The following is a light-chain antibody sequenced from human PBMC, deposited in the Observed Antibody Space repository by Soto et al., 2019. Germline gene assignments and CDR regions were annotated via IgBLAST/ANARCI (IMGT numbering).Light chain of an antibody. Sequence: EIVMTQSPATLSVSPGERASLSFRAIQSISSNLVWYQQKAGQAPRLLIYGSSTRATGIPARFSGSGSGTEFTLTISSLQSEDFAVYYCQQYDNWPTLGQGTKVDIK. V-gene: IGKV3-15*01. CDR3: QQYDNWPT. CDR1: QSISSN. CDR2: GSS. J-gene: IGKJ1*01.